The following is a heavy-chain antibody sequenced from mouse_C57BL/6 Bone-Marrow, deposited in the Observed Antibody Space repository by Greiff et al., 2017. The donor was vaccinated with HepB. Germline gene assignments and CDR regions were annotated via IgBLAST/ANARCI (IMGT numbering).Heavy chain of an antibody. D-gene: IGHD1-1*01. CDR2: IDPNSGGT. CDR3: TSLLLRISFYYAMDY. Sequence: QVQLQQPGAELVKPGASVKLSCKASGYTFTSYWMHWVKQRPGRGLEWIGRIDPNSGGTKYNEKFKSKATLTVDKPSSTAYMQLSSLTSEDSAVYYCTSLLLRISFYYAMDYWGQGTSVTVSS. J-gene: IGHJ4*01. CDR1: GYTFTSYW. V-gene: IGHV1-72*01.